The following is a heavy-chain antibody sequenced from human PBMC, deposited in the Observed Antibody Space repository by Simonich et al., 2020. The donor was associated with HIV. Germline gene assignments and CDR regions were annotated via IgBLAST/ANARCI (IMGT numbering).Heavy chain of an antibody. CDR2: INHSGST. D-gene: IGHD6-13*01. J-gene: IGHJ1*01. V-gene: IGHV4-34*01. Sequence: QVQLQQWGAGLLKPSETLSLTCAVYGGSFSGYYWSWIHQPPGKGVEGIGEINHSGSTNYNPSLKSRVTISVDTAKNQFSLKLSSVTAADTAVYYCARLTAGGLGEYFQHWGQGTLVTVSS. CDR3: ARLTAGGLGEYFQH. CDR1: GGSFSGYY.